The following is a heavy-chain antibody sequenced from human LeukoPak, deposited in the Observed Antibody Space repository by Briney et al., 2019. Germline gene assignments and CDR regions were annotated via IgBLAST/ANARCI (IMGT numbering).Heavy chain of an antibody. J-gene: IGHJ6*02. V-gene: IGHV4-34*01. D-gene: IGHD4-11*01. Sequence: PSETLSLTCAVYGGSFSGYYWSWIRQPPGKGLEWIGEINHSGSTNYNPSLKSRVTISVDTSKNQFSLKLSSVTAADTAVYYCARVTVTTPGDYYGMDVWGQGTTVTVSS. CDR2: INHSGST. CDR3: ARVTVTTPGDYYGMDV. CDR1: GGSFSGYY.